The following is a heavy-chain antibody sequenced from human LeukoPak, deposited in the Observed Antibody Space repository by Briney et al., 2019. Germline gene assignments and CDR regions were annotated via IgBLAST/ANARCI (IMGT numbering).Heavy chain of an antibody. CDR3: ARESINYYDSSGYLDY. Sequence: ASVKVSCKASGYTFTGYYMHWVRQAPGQGLEWMGWINPNSGGTNYAQKFQGRATMTRDTSISTAYMELSRLRSDDTAVYYCARESINYYDSSGYLDYWGQGTLVTVSS. J-gene: IGHJ4*02. CDR2: INPNSGGT. CDR1: GYTFTGYY. V-gene: IGHV1-2*02. D-gene: IGHD3-22*01.